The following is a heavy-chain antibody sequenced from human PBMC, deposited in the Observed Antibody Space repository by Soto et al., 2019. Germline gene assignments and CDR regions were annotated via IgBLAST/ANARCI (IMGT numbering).Heavy chain of an antibody. CDR2: ISSSSSYI. CDR3: ARDRGAASDIRYYYYGIDV. V-gene: IGHV3-21*01. Sequence: ESGGGLVKPGGSLRLSCAASGFIFDIYSMTWVRQAPGKGLEWVSSISSSSSYIYYADSVKGRFTISRDNAENSLYLQMSSLRADDTAVYYCARDRGAASDIRYYYYGIDVWGHGTTVTVSS. D-gene: IGHD3-10*01. J-gene: IGHJ6*02. CDR1: GFIFDIYS.